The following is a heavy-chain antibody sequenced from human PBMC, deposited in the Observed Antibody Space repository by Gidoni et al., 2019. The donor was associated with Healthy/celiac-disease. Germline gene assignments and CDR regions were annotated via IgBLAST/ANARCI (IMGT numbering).Heavy chain of an antibody. Sequence: EVQLVSSGGGLVMPGGFLILFRAASGFTFSTYSMHRVRQAPGKGLELSSSISSSSSYIYYADSVKGRFTISRDNAKNSLYLQKNGLRAEDTAVYYCARDSARGDIVATIEGEFDYWGQGTLVTVSS. V-gene: IGHV3-21*01. J-gene: IGHJ4*02. D-gene: IGHD5-12*01. CDR3: ARDSARGDIVATIEGEFDY. CDR2: ISSSSSYI. CDR1: GFTFSTYS.